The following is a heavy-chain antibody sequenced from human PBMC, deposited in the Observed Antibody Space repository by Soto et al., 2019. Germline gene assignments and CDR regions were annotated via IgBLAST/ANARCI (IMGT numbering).Heavy chain of an antibody. CDR2: INPSVGGT. CDR3: ARDFSCVHQPPFDY. V-gene: IGHV1-46*01. CDR1: GYTFTNYY. J-gene: IGHJ4*02. Sequence: QVQLVQSGAEVKKPGASVKVSCKASGYTFTNYYMHWVRQAPGQGLEWMGIINPSVGGTNYAQKCRCRGTMTRDTSTSTVYIELSSLRSEDTAMYYCARDFSCVHQPPFDYWGQGTLVTVSS.